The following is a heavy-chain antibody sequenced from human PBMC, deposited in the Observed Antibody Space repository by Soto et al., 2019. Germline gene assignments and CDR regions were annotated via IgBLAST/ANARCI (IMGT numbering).Heavy chain of an antibody. CDR3: AGDGLTPTEPTYGMDV. CDR1: GGTFSSYA. D-gene: IGHD3-22*01. Sequence: AVKVSCKASGGTFSSYAISWVRQAPGQGLEWMGGIIPIFGTANYAQKFQGRVTITADESTSTAYMELSSLRSEDTAVYYCAGDGLTPTEPTYGMDVWGQGTTVTVSS. CDR2: IIPIFGTA. V-gene: IGHV1-69*13. J-gene: IGHJ6*02.